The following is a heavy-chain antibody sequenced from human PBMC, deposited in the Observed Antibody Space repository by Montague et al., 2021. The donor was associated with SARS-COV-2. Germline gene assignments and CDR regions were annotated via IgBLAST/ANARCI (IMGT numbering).Heavy chain of an antibody. CDR2: IYSSGGT. CDR1: GGSTSHYY. V-gene: IGHV4-59*07. D-gene: IGHD3-9*01. Sequence: SDTLSLTSAVSGGSTSHYYWSWIRQPPGKGLEWIGYIYSSGGTNXNPSLKSRVTLSLDAAKNHFSLRLSSVTAADTAVYYCARRTDILTGYYDYWGQGTLVTVSS. CDR3: ARRTDILTGYYDY. J-gene: IGHJ4*02.